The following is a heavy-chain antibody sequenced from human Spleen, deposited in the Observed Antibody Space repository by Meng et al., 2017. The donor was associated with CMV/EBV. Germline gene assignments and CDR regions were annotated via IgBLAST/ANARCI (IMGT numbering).Heavy chain of an antibody. J-gene: IGHJ5*02. D-gene: IGHD1-1*01. CDR3: ARGLEPWGAGGWFDP. V-gene: IGHV4-61*03. CDR2: IYYSGRT. CDR1: GGSVSRGAYY. Sequence: GGSVSRGAYYWTWIRQPPGKGLEWIGYIYYSGRTNYNSSLKSRITISSDASKNHFSLKLSSVTVADTAIYYCARGLEPWGAGGWFDPWGQGTLVTVSS.